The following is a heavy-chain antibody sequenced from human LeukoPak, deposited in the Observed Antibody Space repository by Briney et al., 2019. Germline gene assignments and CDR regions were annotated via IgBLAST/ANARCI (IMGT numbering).Heavy chain of an antibody. CDR3: ARDSPYSDYLIGGAFNI. D-gene: IGHD4-11*01. V-gene: IGHV1-8*03. CDR1: GYTFTSYD. Sequence: ASVKVSCKASGYTFTSYDINWVRQATGQGLEWMGWVNPNSGNTGYAQKFQGRVTITRNTSISTAYMELSSLRSEDTAVYYCARDSPYSDYLIGGAFNIWGQGTMVTVSS. J-gene: IGHJ3*02. CDR2: VNPNSGNT.